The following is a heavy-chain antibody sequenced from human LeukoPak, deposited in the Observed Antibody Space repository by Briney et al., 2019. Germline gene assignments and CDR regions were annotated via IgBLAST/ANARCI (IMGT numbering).Heavy chain of an antibody. CDR3: ARDMYYYDSSGWYWYFDL. D-gene: IGHD3-22*01. CDR1: VGSISSGSYD. J-gene: IGHJ2*01. V-gene: IGHV4-61*02. Sequence: SETLSLACTLSVGSISSGSYDWSWIRQHAEKGLEWIGRIYTSGSTNYNPSLKSRVTISVDTSKNQFSLKLSSVTAADTAVYYCARDMYYYDSSGWYWYFDLWGRGTLVTVSS. CDR2: IYTSGST.